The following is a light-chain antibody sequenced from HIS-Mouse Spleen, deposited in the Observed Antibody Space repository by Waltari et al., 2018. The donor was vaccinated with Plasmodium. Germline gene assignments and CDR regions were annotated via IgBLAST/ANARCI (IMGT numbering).Light chain of an antibody. CDR2: EES. Sequence: SYELTQPPSVSVSPGQTARITWSGDALPNKYAYWYQQKSGQAPVLVIYEESKRPSGIPERVSGSSSGTMATLTISGAQVEDEADYYCYSTDSSGNHRVFGGGTKLTVL. J-gene: IGLJ3*02. CDR3: YSTDSSGNHRV. V-gene: IGLV3-10*01. CDR1: ALPNKY.